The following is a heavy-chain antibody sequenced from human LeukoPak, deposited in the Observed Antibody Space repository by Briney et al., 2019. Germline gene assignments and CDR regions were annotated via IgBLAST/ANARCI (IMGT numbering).Heavy chain of an antibody. J-gene: IGHJ5*02. V-gene: IGHV3-30*02. CDR1: GFTFSSYG. CDR2: IRYDGSNK. CDR3: AKDLGYSSGWDL. D-gene: IGHD6-19*01. Sequence: AGGSLRLSCAASGFTFSSYGMHWVRQAPGKGLEWVAFIRYDGSNKYHADSVKGRFTISRDNSKNTLYLQMNSLRAEDTAVYYCAKDLGYSSGWDLWGQGTLVTVSS.